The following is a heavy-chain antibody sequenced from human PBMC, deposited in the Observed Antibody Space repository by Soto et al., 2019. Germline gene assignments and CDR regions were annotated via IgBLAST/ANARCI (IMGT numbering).Heavy chain of an antibody. CDR2: IIPFLGVT. CDR1: GGTYSPYT. V-gene: IGHV1-69*08. J-gene: IGHJ4*02. CDR3: ARDCESSVSTWSFGGF. D-gene: IGHD3-10*01. Sequence: QVQLVQSGAEVKKPGSSVKVSCKSSGGTYSPYTINWVRQAPGQGLEWMGRIIPFLGVTNYGLKFQARVTITADKATNTAYMELRVQRFEDTAVYYCARDCESSVSTWSFGGFWGRGTLVTVSS.